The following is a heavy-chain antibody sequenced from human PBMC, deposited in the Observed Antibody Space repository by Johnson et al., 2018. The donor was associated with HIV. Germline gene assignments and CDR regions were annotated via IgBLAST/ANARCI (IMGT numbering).Heavy chain of an antibody. CDR2: IRYDGSSK. CDR3: AGKTVYDALDI. Sequence: QVQLVESGGGVVQPGGSLRLSCAASGFTFSSYGMHWVRQAPGKGLEWVAFIRYDGSSKYYGDSVKGRFTISIDNSKNTLYLQMNSLRTEDTAVYYCAGKTVYDALDIWGQETMVTVSS. V-gene: IGHV3-30*02. CDR1: GFTFSSYG. J-gene: IGHJ3*02. D-gene: IGHD2-21*02.